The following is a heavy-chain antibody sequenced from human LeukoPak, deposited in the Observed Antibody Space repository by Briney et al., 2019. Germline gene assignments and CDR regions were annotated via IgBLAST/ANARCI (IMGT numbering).Heavy chain of an antibody. J-gene: IGHJ5*02. CDR1: GGSISHSNYY. CDR2: IYYNGNT. V-gene: IGHV4-39*07. D-gene: IGHD5-18*01. CDR3: AKGAGGFSYYNWFDP. Sequence: SETLSLTCTVSGGSISHSNYYWVWIRQPPGKGLEWIGIIYYNGNTYYSPSLESRVTISIDTSKNHFSLKLNSVTAADTAIYYCAKGAGGFSYYNWFDPWGQGTLVTVSS.